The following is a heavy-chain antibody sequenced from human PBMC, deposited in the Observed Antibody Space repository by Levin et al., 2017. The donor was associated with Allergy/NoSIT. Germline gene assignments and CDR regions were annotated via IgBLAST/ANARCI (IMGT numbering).Heavy chain of an antibody. J-gene: IGHJ6*02. CDR3: ARERRIAAAGTLLDYYYYGMDV. D-gene: IGHD6-13*01. Sequence: RSQTLSLTCTVSGGSVSSGSYYWSWIRQPPGKGLEWIGYIYYSGSTNYNPSLKSRVTISVDTSKNQFSLKLSSVTAADTAVYYCARERRIAAAGTLLDYYYYGMDVWGQGTTVTVSS. V-gene: IGHV4-61*01. CDR1: GGSVSSGSYY. CDR2: IYYSGST.